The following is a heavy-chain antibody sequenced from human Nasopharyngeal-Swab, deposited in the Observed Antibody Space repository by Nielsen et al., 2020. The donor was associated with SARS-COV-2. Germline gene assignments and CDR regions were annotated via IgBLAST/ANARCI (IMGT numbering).Heavy chain of an antibody. CDR2: IYSGGST. Sequence: GGSLRLSCAVSGFTVSSNYMSWVRQAPGKGLEWVSVIYSGGSTYYADSVKGRFTISRDNSKNTLYLQMNSLRAEDTAVYYCARGGAYCGGDCYFRAFDIWGQGTMVTVSS. J-gene: IGHJ3*02. CDR3: ARGGAYCGGDCYFRAFDI. V-gene: IGHV3-66*01. CDR1: GFTVSSNY. D-gene: IGHD2-21*02.